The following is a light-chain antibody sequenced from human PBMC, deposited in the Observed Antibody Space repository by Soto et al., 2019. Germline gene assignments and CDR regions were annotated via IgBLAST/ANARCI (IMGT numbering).Light chain of an antibody. CDR3: SSYTSISTRV. Sequence: QSALTQPASVSGSPGQSITISCTGTSSDVGSYNYVSWYQQHPGKAPKLMIYEVSNRPSGVSNRFSGSKSGNTASLTISGLXXXXXAXXYCSSYTSISTRVFGGGTQLTVL. V-gene: IGLV2-14*01. CDR1: SSDVGSYNY. CDR2: EVS. J-gene: IGLJ3*02.